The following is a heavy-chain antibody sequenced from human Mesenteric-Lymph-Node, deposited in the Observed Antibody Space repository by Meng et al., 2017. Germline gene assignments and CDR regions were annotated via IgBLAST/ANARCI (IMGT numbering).Heavy chain of an antibody. CDR3: AREDCSGGSCYFDY. CDR2: ISSSGSTI. CDR1: GFTFSSYA. V-gene: IGHV3-48*01. Sequence: GGSLRLSCAASGFTFSSYAMSWVRQAPGKGLEWVSYISSSGSTIYYADSVKGRFTISREDAKNSLYLHMSSLRAGDTALYFCAREDCSGGSCYFDYWGQGAPVTVSS. D-gene: IGHD2-15*01. J-gene: IGHJ4*02.